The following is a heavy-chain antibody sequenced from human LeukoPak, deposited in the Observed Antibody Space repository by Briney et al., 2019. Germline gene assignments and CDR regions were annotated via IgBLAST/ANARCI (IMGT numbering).Heavy chain of an antibody. CDR1: GFTLREIF. J-gene: IGHJ6*03. D-gene: IGHD2-21*01. V-gene: IGHV1-24*01. Sequence: ASVKVSCKVSGFTLREIFMHWLRQAPGKGLEWVGGFDPRDGETVYAERFRDRVILTDDRSANTAYMDLRSLGADDTAVYYCATGVYCASATCPVYGNYYFCMDVWGEGTTVTV. CDR2: FDPRDGET. CDR3: ATGVYCASATCPVYGNYYFCMDV.